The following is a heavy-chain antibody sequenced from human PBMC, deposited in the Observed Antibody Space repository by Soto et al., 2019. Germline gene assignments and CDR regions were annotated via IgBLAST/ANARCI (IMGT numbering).Heavy chain of an antibody. CDR3: ARLTPPGSSGGWPYFDS. CDR1: GLTVSSNY. D-gene: IGHD6-19*01. Sequence: HPGGSLRLSCAASGLTVSSNYMSWVRQAPGKELEWVSLIYFVGTTDYVDSVKGRFTVSREDSMITMYLQMNSLRAEDTAVYYCARLTPPGSSGGWPYFDSWGQGILVTVSS. CDR2: IYFVGTT. V-gene: IGHV3-53*01. J-gene: IGHJ4*02.